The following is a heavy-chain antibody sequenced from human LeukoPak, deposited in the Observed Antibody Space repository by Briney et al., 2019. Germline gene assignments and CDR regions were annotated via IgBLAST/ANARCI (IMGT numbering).Heavy chain of an antibody. J-gene: IGHJ4*02. Sequence: SGESLKISCKGSGYSFTSYWIGWVRQMPGKGLEWMGIIYPGDSDTGYSPSFQGQVTISVDKSISTAYLQWSSLKASDTAMYYCARQSLSLDTGFDYWGQGTLVTVSS. CDR1: GYSFTSYW. V-gene: IGHV5-51*01. CDR2: IYPGDSDT. CDR3: ARQSLSLDTGFDY.